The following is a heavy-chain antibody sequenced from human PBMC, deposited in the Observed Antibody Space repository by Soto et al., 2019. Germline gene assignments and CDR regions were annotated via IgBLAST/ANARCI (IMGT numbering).Heavy chain of an antibody. CDR2: IYPGDSDT. D-gene: IGHD3-16*01. Sequence: PGESLKISCKGSGYSFTSYWIGWVRQMPGKGLEWMGIIYPGDSDTRYSPSFQGQVTISADKSISTAYLKWSSLKASDTAMYYCARGGAYYYYGMDVGGQGPRVTVSS. CDR3: ARGGAYYYYGMDV. CDR1: GYSFTSYW. J-gene: IGHJ6*02. V-gene: IGHV5-51*01.